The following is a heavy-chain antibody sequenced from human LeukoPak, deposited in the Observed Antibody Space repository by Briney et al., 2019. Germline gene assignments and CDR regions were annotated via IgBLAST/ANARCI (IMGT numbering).Heavy chain of an antibody. CDR3: ARDGAYSNSRHYDY. CDR2: ISAYDGNT. CDR1: DYTFTNYG. Sequence: ASVKVSCKAFDYTFTNYGISWVRQAPGQGLEWMGWISAYDGNTNYAQNLQGRVTMTTDTSTSTAYMELRSLRSDDTAVYYCARDGAYSNSRHYDYWGQGTLVTVSS. V-gene: IGHV1-18*01. D-gene: IGHD6-13*01. J-gene: IGHJ4*02.